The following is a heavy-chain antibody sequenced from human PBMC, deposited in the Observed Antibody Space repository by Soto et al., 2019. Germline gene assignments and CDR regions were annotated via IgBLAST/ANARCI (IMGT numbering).Heavy chain of an antibody. D-gene: IGHD5-12*01. CDR2: IIPIFGTA. V-gene: IGHV1-69*01. CDR1: GGTFSSYA. J-gene: IGHJ6*02. Sequence: QVQLVQSGAEVKKPGSSVKVSCKASGGTFSSYAISWVRQAPGQGLEWMGGIIPIFGTANYAQKFQGRVTITADESTSTASMELSSLRSEDTAVYYCAGPTDRMATNPYYYYGMDVWGQGTTVTVSS. CDR3: AGPTDRMATNPYYYYGMDV.